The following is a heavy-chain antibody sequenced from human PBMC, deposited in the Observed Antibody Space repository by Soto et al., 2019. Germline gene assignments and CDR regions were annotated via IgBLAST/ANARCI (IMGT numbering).Heavy chain of an antibody. D-gene: IGHD2-2*01. Sequence: SVKVSCKASGGTFSSYAISWVRQAPGQGLEWMGGIIPIFGTANYAQKFQGRVTITADESTSTAYMELSSLRSEDTAVYYCASSRAGYNWFDPWGQGTLVTVSS. CDR1: GGTFSSYA. J-gene: IGHJ5*02. CDR3: ASSRAGYNWFDP. CDR2: IIPIFGTA. V-gene: IGHV1-69*13.